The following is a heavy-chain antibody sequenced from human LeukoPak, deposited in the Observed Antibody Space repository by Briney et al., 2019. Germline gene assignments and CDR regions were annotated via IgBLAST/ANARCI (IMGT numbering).Heavy chain of an antibody. Sequence: SETLSLTCAVYGGSFSGYYWSWIRQPPGKGLEWIGEINHSGSTNYNPSLKSRVTISVDTSKNQFSLKLSSVTAADTAVYYCARGYGEGGFDYWGQGTLVTLSS. CDR3: ARGYGEGGFDY. CDR2: INHSGST. D-gene: IGHD3-10*01. J-gene: IGHJ4*02. CDR1: GGSFSGYY. V-gene: IGHV4-34*01.